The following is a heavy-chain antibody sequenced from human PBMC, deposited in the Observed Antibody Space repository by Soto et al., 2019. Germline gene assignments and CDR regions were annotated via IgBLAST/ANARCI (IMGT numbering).Heavy chain of an antibody. D-gene: IGHD6-19*01. CDR1: GFTFSTFS. J-gene: IGHJ4*02. Sequence: EVQLVESGAGSVQPGGSLRLSCAASGFTFSTFSMNWVRQAPGRGLEWISYISGGGRPISYADSVKGRFTISRDNAKNSLYLQMDSLTDEDTAVYYCARDLGWAFDSWGQGTLVTVSS. CDR2: ISGGGRPI. V-gene: IGHV3-48*02. CDR3: ARDLGWAFDS.